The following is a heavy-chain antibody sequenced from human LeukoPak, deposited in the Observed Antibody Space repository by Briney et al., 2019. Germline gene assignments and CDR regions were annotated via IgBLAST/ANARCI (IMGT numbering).Heavy chain of an antibody. Sequence: HSGGSLRLSCVTSGFTFTNYGMHWGRQAPGKGLEWVAFIRYDASDKYYAESVKGRFTISRDNSKNTVYLQMSSLRADDTAVYYCAKDSGWILFDDWGQGTLVTVSS. CDR2: IRYDASDK. CDR1: GFTFTNYG. CDR3: AKDSGWILFDD. D-gene: IGHD2-2*03. J-gene: IGHJ4*02. V-gene: IGHV3-30*02.